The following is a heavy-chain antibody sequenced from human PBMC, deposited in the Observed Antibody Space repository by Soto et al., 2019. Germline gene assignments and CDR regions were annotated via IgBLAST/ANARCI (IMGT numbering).Heavy chain of an antibody. J-gene: IGHJ4*02. V-gene: IGHV4-30-4*01. CDR3: AREKGYISGPKNFDY. CDR2: IYDSGSS. CDR1: CASISSGDYF. D-gene: IGHD5-12*01. Sequence: SETLSLTCTVSCASISSGDYFWSWIRQSPGKGLEWIGYIYDSGSSYYNPSLKSRVTMSVDTSKNQFSLKLRSVTAADTAVYYCAREKGYISGPKNFDYWGQGTLVTVSS.